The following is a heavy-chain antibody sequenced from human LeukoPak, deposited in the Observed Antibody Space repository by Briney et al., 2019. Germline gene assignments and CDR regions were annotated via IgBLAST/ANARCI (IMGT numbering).Heavy chain of an antibody. CDR2: IYPGDSDT. CDR3: ARTGDFWSGYYYGMDV. D-gene: IGHD3-3*01. Sequence: GASLQISCKGSGSSFTSYWIGWVRPLPGKGLEWMGIIYPGDSDTRYSPSFQGQVTISADKSISTAYLQWSSLKASDTAMYYCARTGDFWSGYYYGMDVWGQGTTVTVSS. CDR1: GSSFTSYW. V-gene: IGHV5-51*01. J-gene: IGHJ6*02.